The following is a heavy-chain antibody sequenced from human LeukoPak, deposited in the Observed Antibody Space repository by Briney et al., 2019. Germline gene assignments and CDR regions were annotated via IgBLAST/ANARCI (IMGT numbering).Heavy chain of an antibody. Sequence: GGSLRLSCAASGFTFSDYYMSWIRQAPGKGLEGVSYISSSGSSIYYADSVKGRFTISRDNAKNSLYRQMNSLRAEDTAVYYCARPNVYSSSWYYFDYWGQGTLVTVSS. CDR2: ISSSGSSI. J-gene: IGHJ4*02. V-gene: IGHV3-11*01. D-gene: IGHD6-13*01. CDR3: ARPNVYSSSWYYFDY. CDR1: GFTFSDYY.